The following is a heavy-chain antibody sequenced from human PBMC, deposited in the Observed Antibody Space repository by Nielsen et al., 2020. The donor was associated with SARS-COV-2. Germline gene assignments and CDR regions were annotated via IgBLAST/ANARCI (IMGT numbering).Heavy chain of an antibody. CDR1: GGTFSNYD. Sequence: SVKVSCKASGGTFSNYDFIWVRQAPGEGLEWMGGIMPILGAAHYAQKFKGRVRMTRNTSINTAYMELSSLRSDDTAVYYCVSGGYFDWLLAFDQWGQGTLVTVSS. J-gene: IGHJ4*02. CDR3: VSGGYFDWLLAFDQ. D-gene: IGHD3-9*01. CDR2: IMPILGAA. V-gene: IGHV1-69*05.